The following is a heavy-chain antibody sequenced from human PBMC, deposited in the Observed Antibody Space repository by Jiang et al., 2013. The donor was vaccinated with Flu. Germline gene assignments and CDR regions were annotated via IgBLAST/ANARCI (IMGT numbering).Heavy chain of an antibody. CDR2: IYHSGST. Sequence: GLVKPSGTLSLTCAVSGDSISSSNWWSWVRQPPGKGLEWIGEIYHSGSTDYNPSLKSRVTISVDKSKNQFSLKLSSVTAADTAVYYCARDRSGGYSYGPFDYWGQGTLVTVSS. J-gene: IGHJ4*02. V-gene: IGHV4-4*02. CDR1: GDSISSSNW. D-gene: IGHD5-18*01. CDR3: ARDRSGGYSYGPFDY.